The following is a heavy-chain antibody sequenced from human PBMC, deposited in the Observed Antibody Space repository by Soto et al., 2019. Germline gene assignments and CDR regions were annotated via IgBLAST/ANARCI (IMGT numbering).Heavy chain of an antibody. CDR1: GFTFSSYG. J-gene: IGHJ2*01. CDR2: ISYDGSNK. V-gene: IGHV3-30*18. CDR3: AKEAGIAAPRPYWDFDL. Sequence: QVQLVESGGGVVQPGRSLRLSCAASGFTFSSYGMHWVRQAPGKGLEWVAVISYDGSNKYYADSVKGRFTISRDNSKNTLSLQMNSLRAEDTAVYYCAKEAGIAAPRPYWDFDLWGRGTLVTVSS. D-gene: IGHD6-13*01.